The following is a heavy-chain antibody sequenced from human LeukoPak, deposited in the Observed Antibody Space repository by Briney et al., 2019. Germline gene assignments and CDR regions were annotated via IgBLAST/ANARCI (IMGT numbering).Heavy chain of an antibody. Sequence: SETLSLTCTVSGGSISSYYWSWIRQPAGKGLEWIGRIYTSGSTNYNPSLKSRVTISVDTSKNQFSLKLSSVTAADTAVYYCAREFIAAEEDYFDYWGREPWSPSPQ. CDR1: GGSISSYY. V-gene: IGHV4-4*07. D-gene: IGHD6-13*01. CDR3: AREFIAAEEDYFDY. CDR2: IYTSGST. J-gene: IGHJ4*02.